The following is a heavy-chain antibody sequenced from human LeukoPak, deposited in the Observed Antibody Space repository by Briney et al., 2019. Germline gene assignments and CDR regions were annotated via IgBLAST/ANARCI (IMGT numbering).Heavy chain of an antibody. CDR2: IGTTSGAI. V-gene: IGHV3-48*01. CDR3: AKVGSSWYYYYGMDV. Sequence: GGSLRLSCAASGFTFNAFGMNWVRQAPGKGLEWVSYIGTTSGAIYYADSVKGRFTISRDNSKNTLYLQMNSLRAEDTAVYYCAKVGSSWYYYYGMDVWGQGTTVTVSS. J-gene: IGHJ6*02. CDR1: GFTFNAFG. D-gene: IGHD6-13*01.